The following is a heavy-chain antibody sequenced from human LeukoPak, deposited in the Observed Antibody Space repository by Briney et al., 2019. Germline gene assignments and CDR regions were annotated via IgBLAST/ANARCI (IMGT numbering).Heavy chain of an antibody. V-gene: IGHV3-20*04. CDR1: GFNFYDYR. CDR3: ARGYSGYDFGRYFDS. D-gene: IGHD5-12*01. CDR2: INWNGAST. J-gene: IGHJ4*02. Sequence: GGSLRLSCAASGFNFYDYRMSWVRPAPGKGLEWGSGINWNGASTSYADPVKGRFTISRDNAKNSLYLQMNSLRDEDTALYYCARGYSGYDFGRYFDSWGQGTLVTVSS.